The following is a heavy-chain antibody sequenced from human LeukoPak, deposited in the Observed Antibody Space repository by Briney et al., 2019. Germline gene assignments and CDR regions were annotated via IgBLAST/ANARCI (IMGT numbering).Heavy chain of an antibody. D-gene: IGHD6-13*01. CDR2: IYHSGST. V-gene: IGHV4-4*02. CDR3: ASYSSSWQPFDY. CDR1: GGSISSSNW. Sequence: SETLSLTCAVSGGSISSSNWWSWVRQPPGKGLEWIGEIYHSGSTNYNPSLKSRVTISVDKSKNQFSLKLSSVTAADTAVYYCASYSSSWQPFDYWGQGTLVTVSS. J-gene: IGHJ4*02.